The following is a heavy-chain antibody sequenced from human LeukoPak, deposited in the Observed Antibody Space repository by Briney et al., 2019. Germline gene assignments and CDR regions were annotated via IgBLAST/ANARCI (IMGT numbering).Heavy chain of an antibody. J-gene: IGHJ4*02. CDR1: GFTFSSYA. V-gene: IGHV3-30*04. Sequence: GGSLRLSCAASGFTFSSYAMHWVRQAPGKGLEWVAVISYDGSNKYYADSVKGRFTISRDNSKNTLYLQMNSLRAEDTALYYCARAGGHNAPPDYWGQGTLVTVSS. D-gene: IGHD1-14*01. CDR2: ISYDGSNK. CDR3: ARAGGHNAPPDY.